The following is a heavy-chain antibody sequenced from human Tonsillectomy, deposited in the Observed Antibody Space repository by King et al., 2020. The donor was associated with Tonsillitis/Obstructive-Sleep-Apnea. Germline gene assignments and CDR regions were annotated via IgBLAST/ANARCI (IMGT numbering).Heavy chain of an antibody. CDR3: ARESSDYSEQGIDY. Sequence: QLVQSGGGVVQPGRSLRLSCAASGFTFRSYTMYWVRQAPGKGLEWVAVISYDGSNKYYADSVKGRFTISRDNSKSTLYLQMNSLRAEDTAVYYCARESSDYSEQGIDYWGQGTLVTVSS. CDR2: ISYDGSNK. V-gene: IGHV3-30*01. CDR1: GFTFRSYT. J-gene: IGHJ4*02. D-gene: IGHD2-15*01.